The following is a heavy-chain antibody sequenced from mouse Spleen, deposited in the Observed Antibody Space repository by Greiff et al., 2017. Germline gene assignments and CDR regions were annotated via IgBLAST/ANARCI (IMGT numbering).Heavy chain of an antibody. CDR3: TREGSARATLFAY. CDR1: GYTFTSYW. V-gene: IGHV1S81*02. D-gene: IGHD3-1*01. J-gene: IGHJ3*01. Sequence: VQLQQSGAELVKPGASVKLSCKASGYTFTSYWMHWVKQRPGQGLEWIGGINPSNGGTNFNEKFKSKATLTVDKSSSTAYMQHSSLTSEDSAVYYCTREGSARATLFAYWGQGTLVTVSA. CDR2: INPSNGGT.